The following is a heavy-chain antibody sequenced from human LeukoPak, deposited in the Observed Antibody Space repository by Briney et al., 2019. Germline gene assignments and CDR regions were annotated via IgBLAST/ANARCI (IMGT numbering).Heavy chain of an antibody. CDR1: GFTFSSYS. V-gene: IGHV3-48*01. D-gene: IGHD6-13*01. CDR3: ARARTNIAAAGTLYYFDY. J-gene: IGHJ4*02. CDR2: ISSSSSTI. Sequence: GGSLRLSCAASGFTFSSYSMNWVRQAPGKGLEWVSYISSSSSTIYYADSVKGRFTISRDNAKNSLYLQMNSLRAEDTAVYYCARARTNIAAAGTLYYFDYWGQGTLVTVSS.